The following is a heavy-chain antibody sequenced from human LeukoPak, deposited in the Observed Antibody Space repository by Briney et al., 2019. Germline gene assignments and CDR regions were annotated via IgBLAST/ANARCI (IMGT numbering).Heavy chain of an antibody. V-gene: IGHV3-30-3*01. J-gene: IGHJ4*02. CDR1: GFTFSSYA. Sequence: GGSLRLSCSASGFTFSSYAMHWVRQAPGKGLEWVALISYDGSNQYYADSVTGRFTISRDNSKNTLYLRMDSLRPEDTAVYYCARAIVLVTHLDSWGQGTLVTVSS. CDR2: ISYDGSNQ. D-gene: IGHD3-22*01. CDR3: ARAIVLVTHLDS.